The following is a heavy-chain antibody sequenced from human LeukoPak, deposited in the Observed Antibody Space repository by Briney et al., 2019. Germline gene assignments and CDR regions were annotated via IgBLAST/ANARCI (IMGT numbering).Heavy chain of an antibody. J-gene: IGHJ5*02. CDR3: AKGNSGYFADL. V-gene: IGHV3-23*01. D-gene: IGHD3-22*01. CDR1: GFIFNNYG. Sequence: GGSLRLSCSASGFIFNNYGLMWVRQAPGKGLEWVSAISNDGGGTTYADFVKGRFTISGDNSKNTLSLQMNSLRPEDTALYYCAKGNSGYFADLWGQGTVVTVSS. CDR2: ISNDGGGT.